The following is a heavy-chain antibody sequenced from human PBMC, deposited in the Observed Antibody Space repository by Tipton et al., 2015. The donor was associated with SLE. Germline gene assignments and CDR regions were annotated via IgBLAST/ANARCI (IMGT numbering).Heavy chain of an antibody. J-gene: IGHJ6*03. Sequence: TLSLTCTVSGGSISKYYWSWIRQPPGKGLEWIGYVYNSGSTNYNPSLKSRVTISVDTSKNQFSLNLSSVTAADTAVYYCARVRSARGMRGPAASSSYFCMDVWGKGTTVTVSS. CDR1: GGSISKYY. CDR3: ARVRSARGMRGPAASSSYFCMDV. V-gene: IGHV4-59*12. CDR2: VYNSGST. D-gene: IGHD2-2*01.